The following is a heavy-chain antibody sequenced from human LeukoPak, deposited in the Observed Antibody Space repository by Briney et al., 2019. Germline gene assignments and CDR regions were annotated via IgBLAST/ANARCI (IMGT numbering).Heavy chain of an antibody. V-gene: IGHV1-69*06. D-gene: IGHD3-22*01. CDR2: IIPIFGTE. CDR1: GGTFSSYA. J-gene: IGHJ5*02. CDR3: ARGGDYYIHNIWFDP. Sequence: SVKVSCKASGGTFSSYAISWVRQAPGQGLEWMGGIIPIFGTENYAQKFQGRVTITADKSTSTAYMELSSLRSEDTAVCYCARGGDYYIHNIWFDPWGQGTLVTVSS.